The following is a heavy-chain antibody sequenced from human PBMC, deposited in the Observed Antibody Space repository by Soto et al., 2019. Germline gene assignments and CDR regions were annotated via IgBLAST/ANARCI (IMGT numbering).Heavy chain of an antibody. CDR2: ISSSSSYI. V-gene: IGHV3-21*01. J-gene: IGHJ6*02. CDR3: ARGGTTSTRDYYYGMDV. D-gene: IGHD1-7*01. Sequence: PGGSLRLSCAASGFTFSSYSMNWVRQAPGKGLEWVSSISSSSSYIYYADSVKGRFTISRDNAKNSLYLQMNSLRAEDTAVYYCARGGTTSTRDYYYGMDVWGQGTTVTVSS. CDR1: GFTFSSYS.